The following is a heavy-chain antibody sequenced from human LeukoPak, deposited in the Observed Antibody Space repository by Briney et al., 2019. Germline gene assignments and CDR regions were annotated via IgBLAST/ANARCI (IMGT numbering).Heavy chain of an antibody. CDR2: IKQDGSVT. V-gene: IGHV3-7*01. Sequence: GGSLRLSCAASGFTFSNYWMSWVRQAPGKGLEWVANIKQDGSVTYYVDSVKGRFTISRDNAKNSLYLQMNSLRAEDTAVYYCARDHPGYCTNGVCSLYGMDVWGQGTTVTVSS. CDR1: GFTFSNYW. CDR3: ARDHPGYCTNGVCSLYGMDV. D-gene: IGHD2-8*01. J-gene: IGHJ6*02.